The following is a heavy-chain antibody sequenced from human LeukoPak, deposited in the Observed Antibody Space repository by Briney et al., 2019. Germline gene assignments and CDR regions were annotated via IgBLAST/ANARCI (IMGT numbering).Heavy chain of an antibody. CDR1: GFTFSSYW. D-gene: IGHD3-10*01. V-gene: IGHV3-7*01. CDR3: ARARKGRITMVRGVEYYFDY. J-gene: IGHJ4*02. Sequence: GGSLRLSCAASGFTFSSYWMSWVRQAPGKGLEWVANIKQDGSEKYYVDSVKGRFTISRDNAKNSLYLQMNSLRAEDTAVYHCARARKGRITMVRGVEYYFDYWGQGTLVTVSS. CDR2: IKQDGSEK.